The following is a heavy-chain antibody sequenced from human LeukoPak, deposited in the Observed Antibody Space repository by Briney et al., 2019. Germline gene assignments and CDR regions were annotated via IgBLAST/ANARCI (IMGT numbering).Heavy chain of an antibody. CDR2: IYYSGST. V-gene: IGHV4-31*03. Sequence: PSETLSLTCTVSGGSISSGGYYWSWIRQHPGTGLEWIGYIYYSGSTYYNPSLKSRVTILVDTSKNQFSLKLSSVTAADTAVYYCATGNLGDYGRDAFDIWGQGTMVTVSS. CDR1: GGSISSGGYY. CDR3: ATGNLGDYGRDAFDI. J-gene: IGHJ3*02. D-gene: IGHD4-17*01.